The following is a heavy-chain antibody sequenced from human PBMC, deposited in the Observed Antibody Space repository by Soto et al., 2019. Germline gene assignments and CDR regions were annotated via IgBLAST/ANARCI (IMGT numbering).Heavy chain of an antibody. J-gene: IGHJ6*02. Sequence: GYSVQVSCKASGGTFSSYAISWVRQAPGQGLEWMGGIIPIFGTANYAQKFQGRVTITADESTSTAYMELSSLRSEDTAVYYCARPTQENRSSYSGFDGWGQGT. CDR3: ARPTQENRSSYSGFDG. V-gene: IGHV1-69*13. CDR2: IIPIFGTA. CDR1: GGTFSSYA.